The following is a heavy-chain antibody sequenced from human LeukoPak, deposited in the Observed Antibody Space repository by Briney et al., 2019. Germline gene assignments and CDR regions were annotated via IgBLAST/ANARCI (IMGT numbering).Heavy chain of an antibody. V-gene: IGHV4-34*01. Sequence: SETLSLTCAVYGGSFSGYYWSWIRQPPGKGLEWIGEINHSGSTNYNPSLKSRVTISVDTSKNQFSLKLSSVTAADTAVYYCASMKGYCSSTSCSKRGGFDPWGQGTLVTVSS. D-gene: IGHD2-2*01. J-gene: IGHJ5*02. CDR3: ASMKGYCSSTSCSKRGGFDP. CDR1: GGSFSGYY. CDR2: INHSGST.